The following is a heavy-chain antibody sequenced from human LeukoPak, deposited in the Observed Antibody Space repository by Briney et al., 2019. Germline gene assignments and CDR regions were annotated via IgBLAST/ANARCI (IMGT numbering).Heavy chain of an antibody. J-gene: IGHJ3*02. V-gene: IGHV4-34*01. CDR2: INHSGST. Sequence: PSETLSLTCAVYGGSFSGYYWSWIRQPPGKGLEWIGEINHSGSTNYNPSLKSRVTISVDTSKNQFFLKLSSVTAADTAVYYCAREQWLTPGVQEGAFDIWGQGTMVTVSS. CDR3: AREQWLTPGVQEGAFDI. D-gene: IGHD6-19*01. CDR1: GGSFSGYY.